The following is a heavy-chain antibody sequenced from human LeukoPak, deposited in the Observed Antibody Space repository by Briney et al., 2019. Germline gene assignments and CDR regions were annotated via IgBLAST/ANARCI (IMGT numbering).Heavy chain of an antibody. CDR1: EFTYW. J-gene: IGHJ6*02. CDR2: IKQDGSEK. V-gene: IGHV3-7*01. Sequence: GGSLRLSCAASEFTYWMSWVRQAPGTGLEWVANIKQDGSEKYYVDSVKGRFTISRDNAKKSLYLQMNSLRVEDTAVYYCAHKLGRYYGMDVWGQGTTVTVSS. CDR3: AHKLGRYYGMDV.